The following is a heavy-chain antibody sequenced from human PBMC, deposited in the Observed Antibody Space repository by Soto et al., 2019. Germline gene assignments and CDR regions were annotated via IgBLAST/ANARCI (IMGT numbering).Heavy chain of an antibody. D-gene: IGHD6-25*01. CDR3: AKGSASGSPYYFDY. CDR2: ISGSGTYT. V-gene: IGHV3-23*01. J-gene: IGHJ4*02. CDR1: GFTFSSYA. Sequence: GGSLTLSCAASGFTFSSYAMGWVRQAPGKGLEWVSAISGSGTYTFHADSVKGRFTISRDTSRNTLYLQMSSLRVEDTAVYYCAKGSASGSPYYFDYWGQGALVTVSS.